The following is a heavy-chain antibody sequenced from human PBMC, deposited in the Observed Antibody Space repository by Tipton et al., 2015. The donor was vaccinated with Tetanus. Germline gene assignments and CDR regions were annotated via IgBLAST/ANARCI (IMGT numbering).Heavy chain of an antibody. V-gene: IGHV4-59*13. D-gene: IGHD1-26*01. CDR2: FFYSGST. CDR1: GGSISSYY. Sequence: TLSPTCTVSGGSISSYYWSWIRQPPGKGLEWIGYFFYSGSTNYNPSLKSRVSMAFGTSKNQFSLQLRSVTAADTAVYYCARGDGYHYYYHMDVWGRGTTVTVSS. J-gene: IGHJ6*04. CDR3: ARGDGYHYYYHMDV.